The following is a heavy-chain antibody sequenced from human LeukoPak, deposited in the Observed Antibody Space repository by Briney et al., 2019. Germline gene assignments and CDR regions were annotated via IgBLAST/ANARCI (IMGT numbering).Heavy chain of an antibody. J-gene: IGHJ4*02. D-gene: IGHD3-3*01. Sequence: PGGSLRLSCAASGFTFRSYAMHWVRQAPGKGLEWVAVISYDGSNKYYADSVKGRFTISRDNSKNTLYLQMNSLRAEDTAVYYCARDNNDLNYFDYWGQGTLVAVSS. CDR3: ARDNNDLNYFDY. CDR2: ISYDGSNK. V-gene: IGHV3-30-3*01. CDR1: GFTFRSYA.